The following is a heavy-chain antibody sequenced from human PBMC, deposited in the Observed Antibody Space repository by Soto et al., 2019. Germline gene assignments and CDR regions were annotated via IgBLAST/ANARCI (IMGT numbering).Heavy chain of an antibody. Sequence: SETLSLTCTVSGGSISSYYWSWIRQPPGKGLEWIGYIYYSGSTNYNPSLKSRVTISVDTSKNQFSLKLSSVTAADTAVYYCARDQGGGYSGYDFGLDPWGQGTLVTVSS. CDR1: GGSISSYY. CDR3: ARDQGGGYSGYDFGLDP. D-gene: IGHD5-12*01. CDR2: IYYSGST. V-gene: IGHV4-59*01. J-gene: IGHJ5*02.